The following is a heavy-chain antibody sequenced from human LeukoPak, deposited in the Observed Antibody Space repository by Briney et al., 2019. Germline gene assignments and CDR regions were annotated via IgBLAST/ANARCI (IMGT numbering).Heavy chain of an antibody. Sequence: GGSLRLSCAASGFAFSGYGIHWARQAPGKGLEWVTFIRYDGNTKYYADSVKGRFSISRDNSRNTVYLQMNRLSAEDTAVYYCAKEGDYYDRSGYYSDNYYYYMEVWGTGTTVTVSS. V-gene: IGHV3-30*02. CDR2: IRYDGNTK. CDR3: AKEGDYYDRSGYYSDNYYYYMEV. D-gene: IGHD3-22*01. CDR1: GFAFSGYG. J-gene: IGHJ6*03.